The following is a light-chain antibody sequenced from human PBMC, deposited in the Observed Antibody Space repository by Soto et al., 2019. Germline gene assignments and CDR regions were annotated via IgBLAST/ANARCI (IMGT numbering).Light chain of an antibody. CDR3: LQHSNIPPT. J-gene: IGKJ1*01. CDR1: QGIRND. Sequence: AIPMTQSPSSLSASVGDRVTITCRASQGIRNDLDWYQQKPGKAPKLLIYGATSLQTGVPSRFSGSGSGTDFTLTISSLQPEDFSTYYCLQHSNIPPTFGQGTKVEVK. CDR2: GAT. V-gene: IGKV1-6*01.